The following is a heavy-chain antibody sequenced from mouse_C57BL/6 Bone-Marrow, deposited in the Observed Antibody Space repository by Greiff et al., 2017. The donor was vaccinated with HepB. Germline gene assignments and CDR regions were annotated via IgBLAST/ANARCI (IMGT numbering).Heavy chain of an antibody. CDR3: AREDGNYSFAY. V-gene: IGHV5-4*01. Sequence: EVQGVESGGGLVKPGGSLKLSCAASGFTFSSYAMSWVRQTPEKRLEWVATISDGGSYTYYPDNVKGRFTISRDNAKNNLYLQMSHLKSEDTAMYYCAREDGNYSFAYWGQGTLVTVSA. J-gene: IGHJ3*01. CDR2: ISDGGSYT. D-gene: IGHD2-1*01. CDR1: GFTFSSYA.